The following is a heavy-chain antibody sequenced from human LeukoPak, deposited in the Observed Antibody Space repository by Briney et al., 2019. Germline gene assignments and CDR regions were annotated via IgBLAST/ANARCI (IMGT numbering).Heavy chain of an antibody. CDR3: ARKAPYYYDSSGYYYFDY. V-gene: IGHV4-4*02. J-gene: IGHJ4*02. Sequence: PSGTLSLTCAVSGGSISSSNWWSWVRQPPGKGLEWIGEIYHSGSTNYNPSLKSRVTISVDKSKNQFSLKLSSVTAADTAVYYCARKAPYYYDSSGYYYFDYWGQGTLVTVSS. CDR2: IYHSGST. D-gene: IGHD3-22*01. CDR1: GGSISSSNW.